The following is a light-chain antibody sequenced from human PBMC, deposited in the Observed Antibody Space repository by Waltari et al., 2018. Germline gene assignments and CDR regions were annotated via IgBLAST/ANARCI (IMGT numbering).Light chain of an antibody. CDR2: GAS. CDR1: QSVSSSS. V-gene: IGKV3-20*01. Sequence: EIVLTQSPGTLSLSPGERATLSCRASQSVSSSSLAWYQQKPGQAPRLLIYGASSRATGIPDRFSGSGSETDFTLTISRLEPEDFAVYYCQQYGSSLYTFGQGTQLEIK. CDR3: QQYGSSLYT. J-gene: IGKJ2*01.